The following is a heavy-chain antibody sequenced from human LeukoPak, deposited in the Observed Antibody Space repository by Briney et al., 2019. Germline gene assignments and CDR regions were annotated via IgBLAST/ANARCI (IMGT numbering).Heavy chain of an antibody. CDR2: IHASGST. CDR1: NGSISSYY. Sequence: SGTLSLTCSVSNGSISSYYWSWIRQPAGKGLEWIGRIHASGSTNYNPSLKSRVTMSVDTPKNQFSLKLSSVTAADTAIYFCARGDRAVAGAWGWFDPWGQGTLVTVSS. CDR3: ARGDRAVAGAWGWFDP. J-gene: IGHJ5*02. D-gene: IGHD6-19*01. V-gene: IGHV4-4*07.